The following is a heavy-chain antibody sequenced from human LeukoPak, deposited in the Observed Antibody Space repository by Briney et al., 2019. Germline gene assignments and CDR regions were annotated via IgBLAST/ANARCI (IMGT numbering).Heavy chain of an antibody. CDR2: IYYSGST. CDR3: ARPIAYCGGDCPIGFDY. J-gene: IGHJ4*02. Sequence: SETLSLTCTVSGGSISSSSYYWGWIRQPPGKGLEWIGSIYYSGSTYYNPSLKSRVTISVDTSKNQFSLKLSSVTAADTAVYYCARPIAYCGGDCPIGFDYWGQGTLVSVSS. CDR1: GGSISSSSYY. V-gene: IGHV4-39*07. D-gene: IGHD2-21*02.